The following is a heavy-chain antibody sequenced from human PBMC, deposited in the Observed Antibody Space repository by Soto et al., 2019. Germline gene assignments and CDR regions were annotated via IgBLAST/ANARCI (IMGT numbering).Heavy chain of an antibody. CDR1: GGSISSYY. V-gene: IGHV4-59*08. CDR3: ARGHYDFWRGYFATIAY. Sequence: PSETLSLTCTVSGGSISSYYWSWIRQPPGKGLEWIGYIHYSGNTKYNPSLKSRVTISADTSKDQFSLKLTSVTAADTAVYYCARGHYDFWRGYFATIAYWGQGTLVTVSS. J-gene: IGHJ4*02. D-gene: IGHD3-3*01. CDR2: IHYSGNT.